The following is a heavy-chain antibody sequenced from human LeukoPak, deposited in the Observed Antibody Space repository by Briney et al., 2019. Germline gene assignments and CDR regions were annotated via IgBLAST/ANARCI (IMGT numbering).Heavy chain of an antibody. CDR3: ASPYSLLDYGY. CDR1: GGSISSSSYY. J-gene: IGHJ4*02. V-gene: IGHV4-39*01. CDR2: IYYSGST. Sequence: SETLSLTCTVSGGSISSSSYYWGWIRQPPGKGLEWIGSIYYSGSTYYNPSLKSRVTISVDTSKNQFSLKLSSVTAADTAVYYCASPYSLLDYGYWGQGTLVTVSS. D-gene: IGHD2-21*02.